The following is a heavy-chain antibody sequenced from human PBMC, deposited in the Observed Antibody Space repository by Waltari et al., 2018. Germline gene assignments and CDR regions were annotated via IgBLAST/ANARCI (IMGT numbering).Heavy chain of an antibody. V-gene: IGHV3-30-3*01. CDR1: GFTFRSYA. Sequence: QVQLVESGGGVVQPGRSLRRSCAAAGFTFRSYAMHWVRQAPGKGLEWVAVISYDGSNKYYADSVKGRFTISRDNSKNTLYLQMNSLRAEDTAVYYCARGGQWLATPLDYWGQGTLVTVSS. D-gene: IGHD6-19*01. CDR2: ISYDGSNK. CDR3: ARGGQWLATPLDY. J-gene: IGHJ4*02.